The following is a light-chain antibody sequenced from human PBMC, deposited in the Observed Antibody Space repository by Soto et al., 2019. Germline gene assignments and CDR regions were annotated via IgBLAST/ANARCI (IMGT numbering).Light chain of an antibody. V-gene: IGKV3-20*01. Sequence: EIVLTQSPGTLSLSPGERATLSCRASQSISSSYLAWYQQKSGQAPRLLIYGASSRATGIPDRFSGRGSGTEFTLTISRLEPEDFAVYYCQQYGSSPPLFTFGPGTKVDIK. CDR1: QSISSSY. CDR3: QQYGSSPPLFT. J-gene: IGKJ3*01. CDR2: GAS.